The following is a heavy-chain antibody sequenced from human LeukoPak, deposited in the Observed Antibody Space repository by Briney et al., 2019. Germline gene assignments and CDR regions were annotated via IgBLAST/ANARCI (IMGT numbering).Heavy chain of an antibody. CDR3: AELGITMIGGV. Sequence: GTLSLTCAVSGGSISSSYWWSWVRQAPGKGLEWVSYISSSGSTIYYADSVKGRFTISRDNAKNSLYLQMNSLRAEDTAVYYCAELGITMIGGVWGKGTTVAVSS. V-gene: IGHV3-48*03. D-gene: IGHD3-10*02. J-gene: IGHJ6*04. CDR2: ISSSGSTI. CDR1: GGSISSSYW.